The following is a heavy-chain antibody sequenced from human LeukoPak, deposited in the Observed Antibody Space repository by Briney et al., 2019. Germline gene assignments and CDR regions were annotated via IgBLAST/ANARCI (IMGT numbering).Heavy chain of an antibody. CDR3: ARYSGYDYYYYYGMDV. D-gene: IGHD5-12*01. CDR2: ISGSGGST. Sequence: PGGSLRLSCAASGFTFSSYAMSWVRQAPGKGLEWVSAISGSGGSTYYADSVKGRFTISRDNSKNTLYLQMNSLRAEDTAVYYCARYSGYDYYYYYGMDVWGQGTTVTVSS. CDR1: GFTFSSYA. J-gene: IGHJ6*02. V-gene: IGHV3-23*01.